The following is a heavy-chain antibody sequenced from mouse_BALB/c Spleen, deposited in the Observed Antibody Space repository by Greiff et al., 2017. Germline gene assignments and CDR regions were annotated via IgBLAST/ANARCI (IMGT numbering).Heavy chain of an antibody. CDR1: GFTFSSYG. D-gene: IGHD2-4*01. CDR3: ATTMITTSPYFDV. CDR2: INSNGGST. V-gene: IGHV5-6-3*01. J-gene: IGHJ1*01. Sequence: EVKLVESGGGLVQPGGSLKLSCAASGFTFSSYGMSWVRQTPDKRLELVATINSNGGSTYYPDSVKGRFTISRDNAKNTLYLQMSSLKSEATAMYYCATTMITTSPYFDVWGAGTTVTVSS.